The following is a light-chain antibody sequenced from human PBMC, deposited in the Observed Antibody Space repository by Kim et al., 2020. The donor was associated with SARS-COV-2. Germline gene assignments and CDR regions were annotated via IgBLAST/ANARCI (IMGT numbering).Light chain of an antibody. CDR3: QQYNNWPPWT. CDR2: GAS. CDR1: QSVGSN. J-gene: IGKJ1*01. Sequence: EIVMTQSPATLSVSPGERATLSCRASQSVGSNLAWYQQKPGQAPRLLIYGASTRATSIPPRFSGSGSGTEFTLTISSLQSEDFAVYYCQQYNNWPPWTFGQGTKVEIK. V-gene: IGKV3-15*01.